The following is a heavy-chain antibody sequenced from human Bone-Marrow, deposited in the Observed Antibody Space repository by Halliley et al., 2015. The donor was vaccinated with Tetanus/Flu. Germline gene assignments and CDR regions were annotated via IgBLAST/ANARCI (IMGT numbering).Heavy chain of an antibody. J-gene: IGHJ4*02. CDR2: IFNMGTT. V-gene: IGHV4-30-4*01. D-gene: IGHD4-17*01. CDR3: VRTTTVTPFDF. Sequence: TLSLTCAVSGGSIYNSGYFWSWVRQPPGKGLEWIGCIFNMGTTYYTPSLKSRVTISFNTSENQFSLNLNSVTAADTAIYYCVRTTTVTPFDFWGQGILVTVSS. CDR1: GGSIYNSGYF.